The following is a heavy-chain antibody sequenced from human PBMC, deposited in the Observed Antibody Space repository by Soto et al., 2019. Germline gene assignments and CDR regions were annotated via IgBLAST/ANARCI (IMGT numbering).Heavy chain of an antibody. V-gene: IGHV4-30-2*01. CDR2: TYHSGNP. J-gene: IGHJ5*02. D-gene: IGHD4-17*01. Sequence: QLPLQESGSRLVQSSETLSLTCAVSGDTISTGGYSWAWIRQPPGKPLEWIGHTYHSGNPNYNPSLKSPVIISVYRSKNQFSLKLSYVTAADTAVYYCARETYCDYVGYFDPWGQGTLVTVSS. CDR3: ARETYCDYVGYFDP. CDR1: GDTISTGGYS.